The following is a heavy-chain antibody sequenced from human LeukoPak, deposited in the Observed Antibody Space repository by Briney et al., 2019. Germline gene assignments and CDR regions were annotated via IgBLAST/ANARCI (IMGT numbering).Heavy chain of an antibody. J-gene: IGHJ4*02. D-gene: IGHD6-19*01. Sequence: GGSLRLSCAASGFTFSSYSMNWVRQAPGKGLEWVSSISSSSSYIYYADSVKGRFTISRDNAKNSLYLQMNSLRAEDTAVYYCAREAYSSGWYGRYFDYWGQGTLVPSPQ. V-gene: IGHV3-21*01. CDR1: GFTFSSYS. CDR2: ISSSSSYI. CDR3: AREAYSSGWYGRYFDY.